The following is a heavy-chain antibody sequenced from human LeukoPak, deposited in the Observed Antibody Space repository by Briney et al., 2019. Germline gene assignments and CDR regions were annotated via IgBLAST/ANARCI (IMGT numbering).Heavy chain of an antibody. CDR3: AKGAYDYIEIAYFDS. J-gene: IGHJ4*02. CDR2: LIGSSGST. CDR1: GFTSTNYA. D-gene: IGHD5-12*01. V-gene: IGHV3-23*01. Sequence: GGSLRLSCAASGFTSTNYAMNWVRQAPGKGLEWVSVLIGSSGSTDYADSVKGRFTISRDISKNTLFLQMNSLRVEDTAIYYCAKGAYDYIEIAYFDSWGQGTLVTVSS.